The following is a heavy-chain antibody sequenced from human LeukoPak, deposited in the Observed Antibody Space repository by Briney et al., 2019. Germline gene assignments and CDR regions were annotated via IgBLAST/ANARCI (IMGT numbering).Heavy chain of an antibody. CDR2: ISGNGIST. J-gene: IGHJ4*02. Sequence: GGSPRLSCAASGLTFSSYAMSWVRQAPGKGPEWVSAISGNGISTSYADAVKGRFTISRDNSKNTLSLQMNSLRAEDTAVYYCANAGGDSRPHDFWGQGTLVTVSS. V-gene: IGHV3-23*01. D-gene: IGHD2-21*02. CDR3: ANAGGDSRPHDF. CDR1: GLTFSSYA.